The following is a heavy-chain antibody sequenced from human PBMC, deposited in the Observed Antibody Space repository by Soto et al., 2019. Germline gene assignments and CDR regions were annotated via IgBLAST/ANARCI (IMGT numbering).Heavy chain of an antibody. J-gene: IGHJ3*02. CDR3: ARDPGDYDAFDI. CDR2: IYSGGRT. CDR1: GFTVSSNY. D-gene: IGHD4-17*01. V-gene: IGHV3-53*01. Sequence: EVQLVESGGGLIQPGGSPRLSCAASGFTVSSNYMSWVRQAPGKGLEWVSVIYSGGRTNYADSVKGRFTISRDNSKNTLYPQMNSLRAEDTAVYYCARDPGDYDAFDIWGQGTMVTVSS.